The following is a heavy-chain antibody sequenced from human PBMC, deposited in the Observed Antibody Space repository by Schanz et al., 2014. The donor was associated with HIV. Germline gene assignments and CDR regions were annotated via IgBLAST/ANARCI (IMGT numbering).Heavy chain of an antibody. Sequence: EVQLVESGGRLVKPGESLTLSCITSGFTLNGYSMNWVRQAPGKGLEWVSSISGSSNKIYYAHSMKDRVIVSRDNAQNLVFLKLSSLRAEDTAVYFCARDVAGCSGTSCYSDAFDIWGQGTLVTVSS. D-gene: IGHD2-2*01. CDR2: ISGSSNKI. J-gene: IGHJ3*02. V-gene: IGHV3-21*06. CDR3: ARDVAGCSGTSCYSDAFDI. CDR1: GFTLNGYS.